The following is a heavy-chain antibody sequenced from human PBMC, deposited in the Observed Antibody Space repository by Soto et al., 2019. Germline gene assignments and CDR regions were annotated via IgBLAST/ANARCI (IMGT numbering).Heavy chain of an antibody. V-gene: IGHV4-28*01. J-gene: IGHJ4*02. CDR2: IYYSGRT. CDR3: ARKADSKNPFDH. Sequence: QVQLQESGPGLVKPSDTLSLTCAVSGNSISSSNWWGWIRQPPGKGLEWIGYIYYSGRTHYNPSLKSRXXMXVXXSKNQFSLKLSSVTAVDTAVYYCARKADSKNPFDHWGQGTLVTVSS. D-gene: IGHD3-22*01. CDR1: GNSISSSNW.